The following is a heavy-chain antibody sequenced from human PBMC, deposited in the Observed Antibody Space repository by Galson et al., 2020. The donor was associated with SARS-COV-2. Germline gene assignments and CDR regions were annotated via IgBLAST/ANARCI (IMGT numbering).Heavy chain of an antibody. CDR1: GYTFSGYG. CDR2: ISPYNGNI. V-gene: IGHV1-18*01. Sequence: ASVKVSCKASGYTFSGYGINWVRQAPGQGLEWMGWISPYNGNINYPLKMQGRVTMTKDTSTNTAYMELRNLRSEDTAVYYCARDRVRGDNAPAYYGMDVWGQGTTVTVSS. J-gene: IGHJ6*02. CDR3: ARDRVRGDNAPAYYGMDV. D-gene: IGHD3-10*02.